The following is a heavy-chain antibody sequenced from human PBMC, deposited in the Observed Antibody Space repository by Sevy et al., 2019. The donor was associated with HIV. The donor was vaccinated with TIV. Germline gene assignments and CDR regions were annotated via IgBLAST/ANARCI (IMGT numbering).Heavy chain of an antibody. J-gene: IGHJ4*02. CDR1: GFTFRTYS. CDR3: ARGGGYCGGDCYSIDY. D-gene: IGHD2-21*02. CDR2: ISDDSRYI. Sequence: GGSLRLSCAASGFTFRTYSMNWVRQAPGKGLEWLSSISDDSRYIYYSDSVKGRFTISRANAKNLLYLQMNNLRVEDTAIYYCARGGGYCGGDCYSIDYWGQGALVTVSS. V-gene: IGHV3-21*04.